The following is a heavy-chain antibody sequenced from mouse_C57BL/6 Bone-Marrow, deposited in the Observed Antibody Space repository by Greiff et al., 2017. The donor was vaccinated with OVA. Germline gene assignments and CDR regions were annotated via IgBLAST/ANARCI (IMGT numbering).Heavy chain of an antibody. CDR1: GYTFTDYE. Sequence: VQLQESGAELVRPGASVTLSCKASGYTFTDYEMHWVKQTPVHGLEWIGAIDPETGGTAYNQKFKGKAILTADKSSSTAYLELRSLTSEDSAVYYCTNIWYHDYWGQGTTLTVSS. J-gene: IGHJ2*01. CDR2: IDPETGGT. D-gene: IGHD2-1*01. CDR3: TNIWYHDY. V-gene: IGHV1-15*01.